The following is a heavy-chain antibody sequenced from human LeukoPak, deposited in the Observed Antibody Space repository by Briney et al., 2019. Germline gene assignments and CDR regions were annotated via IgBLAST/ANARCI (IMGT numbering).Heavy chain of an antibody. CDR2: INHSGST. Sequence: SETLSLTCAVYGGSFSGYYWSWIRQPPGKGLEWIGEINHSGSTYYNPSLKSRVTISVDTSKNQFSLKLSSVTAADTAVYYCARHTYYDFWSPIYGMDVWGQGTMVTVSS. D-gene: IGHD3-3*01. CDR1: GGSFSGYY. J-gene: IGHJ6*02. CDR3: ARHTYYDFWSPIYGMDV. V-gene: IGHV4-34*01.